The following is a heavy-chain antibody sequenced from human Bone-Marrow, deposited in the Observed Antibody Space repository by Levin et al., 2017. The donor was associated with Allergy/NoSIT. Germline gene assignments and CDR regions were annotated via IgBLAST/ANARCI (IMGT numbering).Heavy chain of an antibody. CDR2: IIPITGAP. Sequence: ASVKVSCKASGGSFTDYTFNWVRQAPGQGLEWMGGIIPITGAPHYAQSFQGRVTITADESTRTTYMELTSLRSDDTAVYFCARAGSISVAGTFKYWGQGTLVTVSS. CDR1: GGSFTDYT. CDR3: ARAGSISVAGTFKY. D-gene: IGHD6-19*01. J-gene: IGHJ1*01. V-gene: IGHV1-69*13.